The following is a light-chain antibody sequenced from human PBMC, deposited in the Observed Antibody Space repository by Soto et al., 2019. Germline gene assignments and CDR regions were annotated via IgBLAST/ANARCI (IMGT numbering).Light chain of an antibody. Sequence: QSVLTQPPSVSGAPGQRVTFSCTGSSSNIGADYNVHWYQQLPGTAPKLLIYGNSNRPSGVPDRFSGSRSGTSASLAITGLQAEDAADYYCQSYDSSLSAVVFGGGTKVTVL. CDR2: GNS. CDR1: SSNIGADYN. J-gene: IGLJ2*01. V-gene: IGLV1-40*01. CDR3: QSYDSSLSAVV.